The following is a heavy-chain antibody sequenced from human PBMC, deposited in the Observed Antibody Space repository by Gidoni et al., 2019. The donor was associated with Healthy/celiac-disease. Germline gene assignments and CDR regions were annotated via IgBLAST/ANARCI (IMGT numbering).Heavy chain of an antibody. CDR2: IIPIFGTA. D-gene: IGHD2-2*01. V-gene: IGHV1-69*01. CDR1: GGPFSSYA. CDR3: ARVLYQLLLAGMDV. Sequence: AVVKKPGSSVKVSCKASGGPFSSYAISWVRQAPGQGLEWMGGIIPIFGTANYAQKFHGRVTITADESTSTAYMELSSLRSEDTAVYYCARVLYQLLLAGMDVWGQGTTVTVSS. J-gene: IGHJ6*02.